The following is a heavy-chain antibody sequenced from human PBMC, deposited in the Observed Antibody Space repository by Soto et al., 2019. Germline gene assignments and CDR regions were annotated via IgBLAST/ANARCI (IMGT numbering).Heavy chain of an antibody. CDR1: GFTFSSYW. V-gene: IGHV3-7*05. CDR3: ARCGDCEIGGMDV. Sequence: GGSLRLSCAASGFTFSSYWMSWVRQAPGKGLEWVANIKQDGSEKYYVDSVKGRFTISRDNAKNSLYLQMNSLRAEDTAVYYCARCGDCEIGGMDVWGQGTTVTVSS. CDR2: IKQDGSEK. J-gene: IGHJ6*02. D-gene: IGHD2-21*02.